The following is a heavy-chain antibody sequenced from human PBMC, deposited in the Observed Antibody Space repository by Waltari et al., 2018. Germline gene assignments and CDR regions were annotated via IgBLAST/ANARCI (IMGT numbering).Heavy chain of an antibody. CDR3: ARALGDGYGPNFDY. CDR1: GGTFSSYA. J-gene: IGHJ4*02. D-gene: IGHD5-12*01. CDR2: ISPIFGTA. Sequence: QVQLVQSGAEVKKPGSSVKVSCKASGGTFSSYAISWVRQAPGQGLEWRGGISPIFGTANYAQKFQGRVTITTDESTSTAYMERSSLRSEDTAVYYCARALGDGYGPNFDYWGQGTLVTVSS. V-gene: IGHV1-69*05.